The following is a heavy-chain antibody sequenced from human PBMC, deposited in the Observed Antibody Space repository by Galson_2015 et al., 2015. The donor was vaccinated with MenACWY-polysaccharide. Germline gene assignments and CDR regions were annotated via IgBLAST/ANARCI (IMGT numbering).Heavy chain of an antibody. CDR3: ARDRGGDGAGAFDI. CDR1: GFTFSSYA. D-gene: IGHD3-16*01. V-gene: IGHV3-33*08. J-gene: IGHJ3*02. CDR2: IWYDGSNK. Sequence: SLRLSCAASGFTFSSYAMSWVRQAPGKGLEWVAVIWYDGSNKYYADSVKGRFTISRDNSKNTLYLQMNSLRAEDTAVYYCARDRGGDGAGAFDIWGQGTMVTVSS.